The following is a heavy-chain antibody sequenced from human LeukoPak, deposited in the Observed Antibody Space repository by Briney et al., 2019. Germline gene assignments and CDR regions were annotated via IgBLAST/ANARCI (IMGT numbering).Heavy chain of an antibody. V-gene: IGHV3-43*01. CDR3: AKDQGIMGAYYYYGMDV. CDR2: ISWDGGST. Sequence: PGGSLRLSCAASGFTFDDYTMHWVRQAPGKGLEWVSLISWDGGSTYYADSVKGRFTISRDNSKNSLYLQMNSLRTEHTALYYCAKDQGIMGAYYYYGMDVWGQGTTVTVSS. CDR1: GFTFDDYT. J-gene: IGHJ6*02. D-gene: IGHD3-16*01.